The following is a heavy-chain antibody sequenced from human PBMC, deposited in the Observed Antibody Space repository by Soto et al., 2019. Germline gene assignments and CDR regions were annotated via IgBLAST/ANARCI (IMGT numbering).Heavy chain of an antibody. V-gene: IGHV1-18*01. D-gene: IGHD6-19*01. CDR1: GYTLTSYG. Sequence: QLQLVQSGAEVKKPGASVKVSCKASGYTLTSYGITWVRQAPGQGLEWMGWISGYNGATNYAYKLQGRVTMTTDTSTNTAYMELRSLRPDDTDVYYCAPFYSHGWPRGNLDQWGQGTLVTVSS. J-gene: IGHJ4*02. CDR2: ISGYNGAT. CDR3: APFYSHGWPRGNLDQ.